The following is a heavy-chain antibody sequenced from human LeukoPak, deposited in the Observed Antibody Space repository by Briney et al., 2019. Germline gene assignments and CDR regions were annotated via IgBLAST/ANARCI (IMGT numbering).Heavy chain of an antibody. Sequence: PSQTLSLTCAVSGDSISSGGYSWSWIRQPPGKGLEWIGYIYHSGSTYYNPSLKSRVTISVDRSKNQFSLKLSSVTAADTAVYYCASGSSLRAFDIWGQGTMVTVSS. D-gene: IGHD3-10*01. CDR1: GDSISSGGYS. CDR3: ASGSSLRAFDI. V-gene: IGHV4-30-2*01. J-gene: IGHJ3*02. CDR2: IYHSGST.